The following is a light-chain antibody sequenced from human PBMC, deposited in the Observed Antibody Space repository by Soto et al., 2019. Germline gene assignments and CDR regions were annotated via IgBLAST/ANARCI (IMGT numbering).Light chain of an antibody. Sequence: DIQMTQSPSSLSASVVYRFTITCRASQSISSYLNWYQQKPGKAPKLLIYDASNRATGIPARFSGSGSGTEFTLTITSLQPDDFGTYYCQQYNNMWTCGQGTTVDIK. V-gene: IGKV1-5*01. CDR2: DAS. J-gene: IGKJ1*01. CDR1: QSISSY. CDR3: QQYNNMWT.